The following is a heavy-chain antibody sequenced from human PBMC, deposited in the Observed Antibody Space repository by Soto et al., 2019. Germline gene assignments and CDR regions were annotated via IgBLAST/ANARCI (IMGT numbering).Heavy chain of an antibody. CDR1: GGSISSGGYS. CDR3: ARGSRKAAPGYGMDV. Sequence: PSETLSLTCAVSGGSISSGGYSWSWIRQPPGKGLEWIGYIYHSGSTYYNPSLKSRVTISVDRSKNQFSLKLSSVTAADTAVYYCARGSRKAAPGYGMDVWGQGTTVTVSS. CDR2: IYHSGST. V-gene: IGHV4-30-2*01. J-gene: IGHJ6*02. D-gene: IGHD2-2*01.